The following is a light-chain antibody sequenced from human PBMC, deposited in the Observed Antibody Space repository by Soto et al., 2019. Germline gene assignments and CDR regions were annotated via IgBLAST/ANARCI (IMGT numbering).Light chain of an antibody. Sequence: AIQLTQSPSSLSASVGDRVTITCRASQGISSALAWYQQKPGKAPKLLIYDASSLESGVPLRFSGSGSGTDFTLTISSLQPEDFATYYCQQFNSYPLLFTFGPGTKVDIK. V-gene: IGKV1-13*02. J-gene: IGKJ3*01. CDR1: QGISSA. CDR2: DAS. CDR3: QQFNSYPLLFT.